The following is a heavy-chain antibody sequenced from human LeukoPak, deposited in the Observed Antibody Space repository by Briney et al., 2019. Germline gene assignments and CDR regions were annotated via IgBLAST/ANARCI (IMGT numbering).Heavy chain of an antibody. Sequence: GASVKVSCKASGYSFTTYGISWVRQAPGQGLEWMGWISTQSGNTDYPRKVQGRVTMTTDTSTSTAYMELRSLRSDDTAVYYCARVTPQQWLSDSGPFDPWGQGTLVTVSS. CDR3: ARVTPQQWLSDSGPFDP. CDR1: GYSFTTYG. V-gene: IGHV1-18*01. J-gene: IGHJ5*02. CDR2: ISTQSGNT. D-gene: IGHD6-19*01.